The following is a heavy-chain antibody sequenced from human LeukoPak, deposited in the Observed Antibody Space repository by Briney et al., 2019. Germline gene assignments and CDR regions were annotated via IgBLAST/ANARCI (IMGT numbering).Heavy chain of an antibody. V-gene: IGHV4-59*01. Sequence: SETLSLTCTVSGGSISSYYWSWIRQPPGKGLEWIGYIYYSGSTNYNPSLKSRVTISVDTSKNQFSLKLSSVTAADTAVYYCARASFDYYDSRTLYYFDYWGQGTLVTVSS. CDR1: GGSISSYY. D-gene: IGHD3-22*01. CDR2: IYYSGST. CDR3: ARASFDYYDSRTLYYFDY. J-gene: IGHJ4*02.